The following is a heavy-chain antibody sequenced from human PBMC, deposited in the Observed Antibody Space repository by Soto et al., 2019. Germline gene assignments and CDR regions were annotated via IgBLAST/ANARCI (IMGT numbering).Heavy chain of an antibody. CDR3: ARDLLPAISPRGGFYYYYYGMDV. J-gene: IGHJ6*02. CDR2: IWYDGSNK. Sequence: GGSLRLSCAASGFTFSSYGMHWVRQAPGKGLEWVAVIWYDGSNKYYADSVKGRFTISRDNSKNTLYLQMNSLRAEDTAVYYCARDLLPAISPRGGFYYYYYGMDVWGQGTTVTVS. CDR1: GFTFSSYG. D-gene: IGHD5-18*01. V-gene: IGHV3-33*01.